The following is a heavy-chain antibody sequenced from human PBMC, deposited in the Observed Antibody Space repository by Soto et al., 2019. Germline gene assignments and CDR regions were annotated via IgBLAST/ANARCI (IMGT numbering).Heavy chain of an antibody. D-gene: IGHD3-3*01. CDR1: GGSFSGYY. Sequence: SETLSLTCAVYGGSFSGYYWSWIRQPPGKGLEWIGEINHGGSTNYNPSLKSRVTISVDTSKNQFSLKLSSVTAADTAVYYCARVIPYYDFWSGYSPNWFDPWGQGTLVTVSS. V-gene: IGHV4-34*01. CDR2: INHGGST. CDR3: ARVIPYYDFWSGYSPNWFDP. J-gene: IGHJ5*02.